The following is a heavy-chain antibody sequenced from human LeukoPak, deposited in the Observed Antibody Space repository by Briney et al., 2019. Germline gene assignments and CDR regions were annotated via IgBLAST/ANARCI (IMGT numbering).Heavy chain of an antibody. D-gene: IGHD6-13*01. CDR3: ARLAISSIWSVYFDY. CDR2: IYPGGSNT. J-gene: IGHJ4*02. CDR1: GYSFTSYW. Sequence: GESLKISCKGSGYSFTSYWIGWVRQMPGKGLEWMGIIYPGGSNTRYSPSFQGQVTISADKSISTAYLQWSGLKASDTAMYYCARLAISSIWSVYFDYWGQGTLVTVPS. V-gene: IGHV5-51*01.